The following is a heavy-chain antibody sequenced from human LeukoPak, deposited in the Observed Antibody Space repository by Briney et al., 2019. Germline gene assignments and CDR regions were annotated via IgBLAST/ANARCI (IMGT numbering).Heavy chain of an antibody. CDR2: IYYSGST. J-gene: IGHJ5*02. CDR1: GGSISSGGYY. CDR3: ARDYGHSGTFDP. D-gene: IGHD1-26*01. V-gene: IGHV4-31*03. Sequence: PSQTLSLTCTVSGGSISSGGYYWSWIRQHPGKGLEWIGYIYYSGSTYYNPSLKSRVTISVDTSKNQFSLKLSSVTAADTAVYYCARDYGHSGTFDPWGQGTLVTVSS.